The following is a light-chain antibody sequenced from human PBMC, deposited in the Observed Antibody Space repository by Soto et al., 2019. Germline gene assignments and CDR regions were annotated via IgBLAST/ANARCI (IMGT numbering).Light chain of an antibody. V-gene: IGKV3-15*01. J-gene: IGKJ4*01. CDR1: QSVSSN. Sequence: EIVMTQSPATLSVSPGERATLSCRASQSVSSNLAWYQQKPGQAPRLLIYGASTRATGIPARFSGSGSGTEFTLTISSMQSEDVAVYYCQQYNNWTPLTFGRGTKVEIK. CDR2: GAS. CDR3: QQYNNWTPLT.